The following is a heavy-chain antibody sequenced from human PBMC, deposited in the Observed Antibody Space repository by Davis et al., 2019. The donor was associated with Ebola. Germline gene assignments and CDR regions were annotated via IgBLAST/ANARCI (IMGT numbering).Heavy chain of an antibody. CDR2: IYYSGST. Sequence: PSETLSLTCTVSGGSISSYYWSWIRQPPGKGLEWIGYIYYSGSTNYNPSLKSRVTISVDTSKNQFSLKLSSVTAADTAVYYCARDRPIFGVVRGYYYYYGMDVWGQGTTVTVSS. CDR3: ARDRPIFGVVRGYYYYYGMDV. D-gene: IGHD3-3*01. J-gene: IGHJ6*02. CDR1: GGSISSYY. V-gene: IGHV4-59*01.